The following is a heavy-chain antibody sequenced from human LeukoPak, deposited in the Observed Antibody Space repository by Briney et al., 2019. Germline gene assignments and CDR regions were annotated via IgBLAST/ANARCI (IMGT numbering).Heavy chain of an antibody. J-gene: IGHJ4*02. V-gene: IGHV3-30*04. CDR2: ISYDGSNK. D-gene: IGHD6-19*01. Sequence: GGSVRLSCAASGFTFSIYAVHCARQSPGGGGEWVAVISYDGSNKYYADSVKGRFTISRDNSKNTLYLQMNSLRAEDTAVYYCARGLSSGWQTRDDYWGQGTLVTVSS. CDR3: ARGLSSGWQTRDDY. CDR1: GFTFSIYA.